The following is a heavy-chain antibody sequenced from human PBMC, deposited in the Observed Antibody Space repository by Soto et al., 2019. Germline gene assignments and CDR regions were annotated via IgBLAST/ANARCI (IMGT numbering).Heavy chain of an antibody. Sequence: QVQLVQSGAEVKKPGASVKVSCKASGYTFTSYGISWVRQAPGQGLEWMGWISAYNGNTNYAQKLQGRVTMTTDTSTSTAYMELRSLRSDDTTVYYCAREVVVNVYYYYGMDVWGQGTTVTVSS. V-gene: IGHV1-18*01. CDR2: ISAYNGNT. D-gene: IGHD3-22*01. J-gene: IGHJ6*02. CDR1: GYTFTSYG. CDR3: AREVVVNVYYYYGMDV.